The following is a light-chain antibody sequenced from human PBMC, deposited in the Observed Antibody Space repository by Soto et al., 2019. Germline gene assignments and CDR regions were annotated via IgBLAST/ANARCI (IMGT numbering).Light chain of an antibody. J-gene: IGLJ1*01. CDR2: DVS. Sequence: QSALTQPASVSGSPGQSISISCTGTSSDVGGYNYVSWYQLHPGKAPKLMIYDVSHRPSGVSNRFSGSKSGHTASLTISGLQAEDEADYYCSSYTTSSTLPYVFGPGTKVTVL. V-gene: IGLV2-14*03. CDR1: SSDVGGYNY. CDR3: SSYTTSSTLPYV.